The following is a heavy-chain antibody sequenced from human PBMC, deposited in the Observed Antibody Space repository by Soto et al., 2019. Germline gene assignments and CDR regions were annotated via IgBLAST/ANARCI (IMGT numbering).Heavy chain of an antibody. Sequence: QIHLEQSRIEMKEPGTSLKISCATSGYSFTNYGISWVRQAPGQGLEWMGWISGYNGNTKYAQSFRDRVVMTADKFTSTGYLEMRNLRSNDTAVYYCARANTWVTGRVGTHWGQGTKVTVSS. J-gene: IGHJ4*02. CDR3: ARANTWVTGRVGTH. V-gene: IGHV1-18*01. D-gene: IGHD1-1*01. CDR2: ISGYNGNT. CDR1: GYSFTNYG.